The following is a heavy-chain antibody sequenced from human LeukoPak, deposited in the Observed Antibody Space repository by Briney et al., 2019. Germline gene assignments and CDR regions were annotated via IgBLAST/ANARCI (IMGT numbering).Heavy chain of an antibody. CDR1: GFTFSVYS. V-gene: IGHV3-21*01. J-gene: IGHJ4*02. CDR3: ARGDPPPH. CDR2: ISSSSSYT. D-gene: IGHD2-21*02. Sequence: GSLRLSCAASGFTFSVYSMNWIRQAPGKGLEWVSSISSSSSYTYYADSVKGRFTISRDNAKNSLYLQMNSLRAEDTAVYYCARGDPPPHWGQGTLVTVSS.